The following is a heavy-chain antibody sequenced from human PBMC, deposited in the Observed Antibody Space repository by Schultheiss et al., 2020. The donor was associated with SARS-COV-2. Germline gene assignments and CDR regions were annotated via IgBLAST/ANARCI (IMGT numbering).Heavy chain of an antibody. CDR2: ISRDSTYV. D-gene: IGHD2-21*02. CDR1: GFTFSSYS. Sequence: GGSLRLSCAASGFTFSSYSMNWVRQAPGKGLEWVSYISRDSTYVNYADSVRGRFTISRDNSKNTLYLQMNSLRAEDTALYYCARDPQAGWAVTADMGYYYGMDVWGQGTTVTVSS. V-gene: IGHV3-21*04. J-gene: IGHJ6*02. CDR3: ARDPQAGWAVTADMGYYYGMDV.